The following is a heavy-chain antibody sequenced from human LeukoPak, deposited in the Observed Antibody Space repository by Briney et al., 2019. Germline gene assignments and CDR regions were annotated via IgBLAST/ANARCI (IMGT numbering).Heavy chain of an antibody. CDR1: GYTFTSYD. D-gene: IGHD2-21*02. CDR2: INPNSGGT. Sequence: ASVKVSCKASGYTFTSYDINWVRQATGQGLEWMGWINPNSGGTNYAQKFQGRVTMTRDTSISTAYMELSRLRSDDTAVYYCARFTYCGGDCYADYWGQGTLVTVSS. V-gene: IGHV1-2*02. CDR3: ARFTYCGGDCYADY. J-gene: IGHJ4*02.